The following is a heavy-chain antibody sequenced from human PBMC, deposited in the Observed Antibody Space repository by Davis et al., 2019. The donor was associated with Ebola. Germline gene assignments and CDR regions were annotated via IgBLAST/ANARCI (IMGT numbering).Heavy chain of an antibody. Sequence: PSETLSLTCAVYGGSFSGYYWSWIRQSPGKGLEWIGEINHSGSTNYNPSLKSRVTISVDTSKNQFSLKLSSVTAADTAVYYCARVLRGRFLEWLPASYGMDVWGQGTTVTVSS. D-gene: IGHD3-3*01. J-gene: IGHJ6*02. CDR2: INHSGST. CDR3: ARVLRGRFLEWLPASYGMDV. CDR1: GGSFSGYY. V-gene: IGHV4-34*01.